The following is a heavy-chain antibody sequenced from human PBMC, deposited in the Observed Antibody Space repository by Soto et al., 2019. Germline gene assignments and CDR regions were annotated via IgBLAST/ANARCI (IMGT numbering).Heavy chain of an antibody. V-gene: IGHV1-69*02. D-gene: IGHD1-7*01. CDR3: APAPGRATRDIWNYRGYSYYYMDV. CDR1: AGTFSSYT. Sequence: QVQLVQSGAEVKRPGSSVRVSCQASAGTFSSYTLYWVRQAPGQGLEWMGMILSMLDIPTYSQEFKGRVTMTADRSTNTVFMERSSLALEDTAVYYCAPAPGRATRDIWNYRGYSYYYMDVRGKRTTVTVSS. J-gene: IGHJ6*03. CDR2: ILSMLDIP.